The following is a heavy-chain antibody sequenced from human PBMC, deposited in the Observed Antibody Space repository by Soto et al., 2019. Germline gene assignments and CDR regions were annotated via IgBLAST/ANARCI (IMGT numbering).Heavy chain of an antibody. CDR3: ASSNSNYALFDY. J-gene: IGHJ4*02. CDR2: INHSGST. V-gene: IGHV4-34*01. CDR1: GGSFSGYY. D-gene: IGHD4-4*01. Sequence: SETLSLTCAVYGGSFSGYYWTWIRQPPGTGLEWIGEINHSGSTNYNPSLKSRVTISVDTSKNQFSLKLTSVTAADTAVYYCASSNSNYALFDYWGQGTLVTVS.